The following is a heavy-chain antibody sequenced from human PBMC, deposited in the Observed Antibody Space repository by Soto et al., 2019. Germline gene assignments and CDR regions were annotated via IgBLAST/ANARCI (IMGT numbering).Heavy chain of an antibody. V-gene: IGHV1-69*06. Sequence: WASVKVSCKASGGTFSSYAISWVRQAPGEGREWMGGIIPIFGTANYAQTFQGRVTITADKSTSTAYMQLSSLRSEDTAVYYCARGMGEMPFPLDYWGQGTLVTVS. J-gene: IGHJ4*02. CDR1: GGTFSSYA. CDR2: IIPIFGTA. CDR3: ARGMGEMPFPLDY. D-gene: IGHD3-16*01.